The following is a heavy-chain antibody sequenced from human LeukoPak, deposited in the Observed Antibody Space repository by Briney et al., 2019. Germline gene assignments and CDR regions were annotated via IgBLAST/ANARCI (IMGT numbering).Heavy chain of an antibody. V-gene: IGHV4-39*01. J-gene: IGHJ4*02. CDR1: GGSISSSSYY. D-gene: IGHD3-9*01. CDR3: ARHVRYDILTALIDY. Sequence: SETLSLTCTVSGGSISSSSYYWGWIRQPPGKGLVWIGSIYYSGSTYYNPSLKSRVTISVDTSKNQFSLKLSSVTAADTAVYYCARHVRYDILTALIDYWGQGTLVTVSS. CDR2: IYYSGST.